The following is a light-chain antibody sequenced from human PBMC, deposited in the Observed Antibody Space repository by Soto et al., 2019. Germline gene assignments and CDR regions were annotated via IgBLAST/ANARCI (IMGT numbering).Light chain of an antibody. CDR3: QQYNSSMYT. CDR1: QSISSW. J-gene: IGKJ2*01. V-gene: IGKV1-5*03. CDR2: KES. Sequence: DIQMTQSPSTLSASVGDRVTITCRASQSISSWLAWYQQKPGKAPKLLIYKESSLESGVPSRFSGSGSGTEFTLTISSLQPDDVANYYCQQYNSSMYTFGQGTKLEIQ.